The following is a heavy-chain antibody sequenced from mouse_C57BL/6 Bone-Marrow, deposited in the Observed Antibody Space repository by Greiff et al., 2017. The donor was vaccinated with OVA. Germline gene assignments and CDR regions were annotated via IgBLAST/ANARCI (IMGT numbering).Heavy chain of an antibody. D-gene: IGHD1-3*01. V-gene: IGHV1-64*01. CDR3: ARPYKDEYVDV. CDR2: IHPNSGST. CDR1: GYTFTSYW. J-gene: IGHJ1*03. Sequence: VQLQQPGAELVKPGASVKLSCKASGYTFTSYWMHWVKQRPGQGLEWIGMIHPNSGSTNYNEKFKSKATLTVDKSSSTAYMQLSSLTSEDSAVYYCARPYKDEYVDVWGTGTTVTVSS.